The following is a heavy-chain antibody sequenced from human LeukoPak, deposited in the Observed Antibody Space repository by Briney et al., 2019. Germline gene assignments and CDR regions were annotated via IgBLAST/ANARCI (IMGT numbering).Heavy chain of an antibody. V-gene: IGHV3-23*01. Sequence: GGSLRLSCAASGFTYSSCAMSWVRQAPGKGLEWVSTVRGSGGGTYYADSVKGRFTISRDNSKNTLYLQMNSLRAEDTAVYYCARVALRPIDYSNPEFDPWGQGTLVTVSS. J-gene: IGHJ5*02. CDR1: GFTYSSCA. CDR3: ARVALRPIDYSNPEFDP. D-gene: IGHD4-11*01. CDR2: VRGSGGGT.